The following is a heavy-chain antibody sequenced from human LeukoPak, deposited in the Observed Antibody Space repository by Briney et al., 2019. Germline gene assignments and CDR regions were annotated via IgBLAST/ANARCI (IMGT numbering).Heavy chain of an antibody. Sequence: GASVKVSCKASGYTFTSYDINWVRQATGQGLEWMGWMNPNSGNTGYAQKFQGRVTITADESTSTAYMELSSLRSEDTAVYYCARVVMELRPLPHNYYYYYMDVWGKGTTVTVSS. V-gene: IGHV1-8*01. J-gene: IGHJ6*03. CDR2: MNPNSGNT. D-gene: IGHD3-3*01. CDR3: ARVVMELRPLPHNYYYYYMDV. CDR1: GYTFTSYD.